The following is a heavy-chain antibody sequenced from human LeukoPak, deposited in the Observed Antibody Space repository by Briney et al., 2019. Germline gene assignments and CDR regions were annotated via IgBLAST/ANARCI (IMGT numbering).Heavy chain of an antibody. CDR1: GYTFTGYY. Sequence: GASVKVSCKASGYTFTGYYMHWVRQAPGQGLEWMGWINPNSGGTNYAQKFQGRVAMTRDTSISTAYMELSRLRSDDTAVYYCARLPRRTDIVVVPAAIPTGDVMDVWGQGTTVTASS. CDR3: ARLPRRTDIVVVPAAIPTGDVMDV. CDR2: INPNSGGT. D-gene: IGHD2-2*02. V-gene: IGHV1-2*02. J-gene: IGHJ6*02.